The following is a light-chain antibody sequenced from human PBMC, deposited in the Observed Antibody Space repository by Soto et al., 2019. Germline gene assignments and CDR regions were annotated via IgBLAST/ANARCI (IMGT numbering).Light chain of an antibody. CDR3: QQYNSYSYT. V-gene: IGKV1-5*01. Sequence: DIQMTQSPSTLSASVGYSFTVTCRASQPIGTSLHWYQQKPGKAPKVLISAASRLQSGVPSRFSGSGSGTEFTLTISSLQPDDFATYYCQQYNSYSYTFGQGTKGDIK. CDR2: AAS. J-gene: IGKJ2*01. CDR1: QPIGTS.